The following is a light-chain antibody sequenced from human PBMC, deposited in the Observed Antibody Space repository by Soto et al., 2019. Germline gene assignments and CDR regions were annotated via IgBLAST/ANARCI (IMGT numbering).Light chain of an antibody. V-gene: IGLV2-8*01. Sequence: QSVLTQPPSASGSPGQSVTISCTGTSSDIGGYNYVSWYQQHPGKAPKLMIYEVSKRPSGVPDRFSGSKSGNTASLTVSGLQAEYEADYYCSSYAGINIFVFGTGTNLTVL. CDR1: SSDIGGYNY. CDR3: SSYAGINIFV. CDR2: EVS. J-gene: IGLJ1*01.